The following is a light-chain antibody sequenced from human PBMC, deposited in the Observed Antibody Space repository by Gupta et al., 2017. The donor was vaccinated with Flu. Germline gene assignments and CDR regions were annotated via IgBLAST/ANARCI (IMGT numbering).Light chain of an antibody. J-gene: IGLJ1*01. CDR3: HVWDSSSDHFV. CDR1: DIGRKR. V-gene: IGLV3-21*02. Sequence: SYVLTQPPSVSVAPGQTARITCGGDDIGRKRVHWYQQRPGQAPMVVVYDDAKRPSGVPERFSGSNSGTTATLTISRVEAGDEGDFYCHVWDSSSDHFVFGAGTKVTVL. CDR2: DDA.